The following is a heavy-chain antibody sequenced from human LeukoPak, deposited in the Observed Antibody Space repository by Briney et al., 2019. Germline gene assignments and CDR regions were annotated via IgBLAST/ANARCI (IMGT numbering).Heavy chain of an antibody. D-gene: IGHD6-13*01. J-gene: IGHJ6*03. CDR2: IYISGSGST. V-gene: IGHV4-61*02. Sequence: SETLSLTCTVSGGSISSSSYYWGWIRQPAGKGLEWIGRIYISGSGSTNYNPSLKSRVTMSVDTSKNQFSLKLRSVTAADTAVYYCARTTEAHSWQTRYYSYYMDVWGKGTTVTVSS. CDR3: ARTTEAHSWQTRYYSYYMDV. CDR1: GGSISSSSYY.